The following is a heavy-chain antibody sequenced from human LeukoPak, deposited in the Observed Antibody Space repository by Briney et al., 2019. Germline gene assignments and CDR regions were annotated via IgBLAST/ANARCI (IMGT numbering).Heavy chain of an antibody. CDR2: IKQDGSEK. J-gene: IGHJ4*02. D-gene: IGHD3-3*01. CDR3: ARAPTIFGVVITLFDY. Sequence: PGGSLRLSCAASGFTFSSYSMHWVRQAPGRGLEWVANIKQDGSEKYYVDSVKGRFTISRDNAKNSLYLQMNSLRAEDTAVYYCARAPTIFGVVITLFDYWGQGTLVTVSS. V-gene: IGHV3-7*01. CDR1: GFTFSSYS.